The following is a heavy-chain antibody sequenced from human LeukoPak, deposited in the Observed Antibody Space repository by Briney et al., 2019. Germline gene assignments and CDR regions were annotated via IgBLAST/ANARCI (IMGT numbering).Heavy chain of an antibody. J-gene: IGHJ4*02. V-gene: IGHV3-30-3*01. CDR1: GFTFSSYA. CDR3: ATRGIWGSYRYFDN. D-gene: IGHD3-16*02. CDR2: ISYDGSNK. Sequence: GRSLRLSCAASGFTFSSYAMHWVRQAPGKGLEWVAVISYDGSNKYYADSVKGRFIISRDNSKNTLYLQMNSLRVDDTAVYYCATRGIWGSYRYFDNWGQGTLVTVSS.